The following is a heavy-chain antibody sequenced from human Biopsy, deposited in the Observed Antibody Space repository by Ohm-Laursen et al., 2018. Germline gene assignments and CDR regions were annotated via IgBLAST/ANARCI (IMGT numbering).Heavy chain of an antibody. V-gene: IGHV1-69*06. CDR3: ARGAIGYQLPCDD. D-gene: IGHD2-2*01. CDR1: GGTFSNYG. J-gene: IGHJ4*02. CDR2: NIPILGTG. Sequence: SVKVSCKAPGGTFSNYGVNWVRQAPGQGLEWLGGNIPILGTGNYAQKFQDRVTVAADTFTSTATMELRSLRSDDTAVYYCARGAIGYQLPCDDWGQGTLVTVSS.